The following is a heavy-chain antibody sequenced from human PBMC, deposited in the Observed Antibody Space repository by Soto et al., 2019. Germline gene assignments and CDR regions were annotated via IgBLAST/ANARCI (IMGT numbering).Heavy chain of an antibody. CDR1: NFSISSGYY. J-gene: IGHJ4*02. CDR2: IYRSGTT. Sequence: SETLSLTCVVSNFSISSGYYWGWIRQSPGKGLEWIASIYRSGTTSYNPSLKSRVTISVDPSKNQFSLMLTAVTAADTAVYYCARTHSGSYYSVFNYWGRGSLATVSS. CDR3: ARTHSGSYYSVFNY. D-gene: IGHD1-26*01. V-gene: IGHV4-38-2*01.